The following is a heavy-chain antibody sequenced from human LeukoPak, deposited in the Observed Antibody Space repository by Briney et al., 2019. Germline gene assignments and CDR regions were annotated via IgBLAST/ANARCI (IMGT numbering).Heavy chain of an antibody. D-gene: IGHD3-22*01. CDR3: ARDVNYDSSGTGLGY. Sequence: SVKVSCKASGGTFSSYAISWVRQAPGQGLEWMGRIIPILGIANYAQKFQGRVTITADKSTSTAYMELSSLRSEDTAVYYCARDVNYDSSGTGLGYWGQGTLVTVSS. CDR1: GGTFSSYA. CDR2: IIPILGIA. V-gene: IGHV1-69*04. J-gene: IGHJ4*02.